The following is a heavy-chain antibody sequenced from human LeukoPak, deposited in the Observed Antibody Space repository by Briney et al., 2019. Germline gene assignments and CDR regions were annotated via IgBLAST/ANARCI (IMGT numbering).Heavy chain of an antibody. Sequence: PSETLSLTCTVSGGPISGSSYYWGWIRQPPGKGLEWIGSIYRDGSTYYNPSLKSRVTISVDTSKNQFSLKLSSVTAADTAVYYCTRRAYCSGGTCYSDYWGQGTLVTVSS. CDR2: IYRDGST. CDR1: GGPISGSSYY. D-gene: IGHD2-15*01. V-gene: IGHV4-39*01. J-gene: IGHJ4*02. CDR3: TRRAYCSGGTCYSDY.